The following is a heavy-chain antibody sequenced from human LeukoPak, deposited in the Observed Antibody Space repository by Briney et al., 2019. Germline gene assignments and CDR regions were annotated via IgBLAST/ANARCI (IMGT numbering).Heavy chain of an antibody. CDR2: INTNTGNP. CDR3: AREYSSSWLPHYYYCGMDV. CDR1: GYTFTSYA. Sequence: ASVKVSCKASGYTFTSYAMNSVRQAPGQGLEWMGWINTNTGNPTYAQGFTGRFVFSLDTSVSTAYLQISSLKAEDTAVYYCAREYSSSWLPHYYYCGMDVWGQGTTVTVSS. D-gene: IGHD6-13*01. V-gene: IGHV7-4-1*02. J-gene: IGHJ6*02.